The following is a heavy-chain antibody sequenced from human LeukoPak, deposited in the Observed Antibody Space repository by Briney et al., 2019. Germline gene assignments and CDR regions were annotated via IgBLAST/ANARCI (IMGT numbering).Heavy chain of an antibody. D-gene: IGHD2-21*02. CDR3: ARAAYCGGDCYYYSDY. J-gene: IGHJ4*02. Sequence: PSETLSLTCTVSGGSISSYYWHWIRQPPGKGLEWIGYLYYSGNTYYNPSLKSRVTMSVDTSKNQFSLKLSSVTAADTAVYFCARAAYCGGDCYYYSDYWGQGTLVTVSS. V-gene: IGHV4-59*01. CDR1: GGSISSYY. CDR2: LYYSGNT.